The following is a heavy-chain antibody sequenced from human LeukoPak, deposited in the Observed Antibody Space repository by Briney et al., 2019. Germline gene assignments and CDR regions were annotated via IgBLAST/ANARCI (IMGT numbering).Heavy chain of an antibody. CDR1: GGTFSSYA. CDR2: IIPMFGIT. CDR3: ARDAEPGSYYYDSSGYYSSDY. V-gene: IGHV1-69*13. Sequence: ASVKVSCKASGGTFSSYAISWVRQAPGQGLEWMGGIIPMFGITNYAQKFQGRVTIIADESTSTAYMELSSLRSEDTAVYYCARDAEPGSYYYDSSGYYSSDYWGQGTLVTVSS. D-gene: IGHD3-22*01. J-gene: IGHJ4*02.